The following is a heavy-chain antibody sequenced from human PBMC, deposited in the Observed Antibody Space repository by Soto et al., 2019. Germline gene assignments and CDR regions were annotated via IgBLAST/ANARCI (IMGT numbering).Heavy chain of an antibody. V-gene: IGHV1-69*01. D-gene: IGHD2-2*02. CDR1: GGTFSSYA. CDR2: IIPIFGTA. Sequence: QVQLVQSGAEVKKPGSSVKVSCKASGGTFSSYAISWVRQAPGQGLEWMGGIIPIFGTANYAQKFQGRVTITADESTSTAYMELSSLRSEDTPMYYCARDGRYCSSTSCYTNWFDPWGQGTLVTVSS. J-gene: IGHJ5*02. CDR3: ARDGRYCSSTSCYTNWFDP.